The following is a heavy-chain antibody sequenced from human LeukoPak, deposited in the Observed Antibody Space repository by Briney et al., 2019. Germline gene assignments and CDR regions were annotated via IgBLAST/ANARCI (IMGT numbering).Heavy chain of an antibody. J-gene: IGHJ4*02. CDR3: VRDRDWSFDY. V-gene: IGHV3-48*02. CDR1: AFTFSRYS. CDR2: ISHTSTII. D-gene: IGHD2-21*02. Sequence: RGSLRLSCAASAFTFSRYSMNWVRQAPGKGLEWVSYISHTSTIIYYADSVKGRFTISRDNAKNSVYLQMSSLRDEDTAVYYCVRDRDWSFDYWGQGTLVTVSS.